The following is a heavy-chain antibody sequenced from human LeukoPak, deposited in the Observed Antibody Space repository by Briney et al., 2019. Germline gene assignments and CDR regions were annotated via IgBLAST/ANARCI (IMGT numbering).Heavy chain of an antibody. CDR2: IYHSGSI. V-gene: IGHV4-38-2*02. D-gene: IGHD3-22*01. J-gene: IGHJ4*02. Sequence: PSETLSLTCTVSGYSISSTYFWGWIRQPPGKGLEWIGSIYHSGSIYYNPSLMSRVTISVDTSKNQFSLKLSSVTAADTAVYYCASSYDSSGYYYFYFDYWGQGTLVTVSS. CDR3: ASSYDSSGYYYFYFDY. CDR1: GYSISSTYF.